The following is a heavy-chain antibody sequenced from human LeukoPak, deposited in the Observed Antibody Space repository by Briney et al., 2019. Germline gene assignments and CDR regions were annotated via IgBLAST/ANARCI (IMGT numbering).Heavy chain of an antibody. J-gene: IGHJ4*02. CDR3: ARCGGYDSFDY. V-gene: IGHV1-2*02. CDR1: GYTFTGYY. D-gene: IGHD5-12*01. CDR2: INPNSGGT. Sequence: ASVKVSCKASGYTFTGYYMHWVRQAPGQGLEWMGWINPNSGGTNYAQKFQGRVTITADESTSTAYMELSSLRSEDTAVYYCARCGGYDSFDYWGQGTLVTVSS.